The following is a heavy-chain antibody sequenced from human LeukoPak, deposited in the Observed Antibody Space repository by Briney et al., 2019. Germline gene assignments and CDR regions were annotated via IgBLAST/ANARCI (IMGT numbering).Heavy chain of an antibody. CDR3: ARERDYYGSGSYLESFDY. Sequence: PGGSLRLSCTASGFTFGDYAMNWFRQAPGKGLEWVAVISYDGSNKYYADSVKGRFTISRDNSKNTLYLQMNSLRAEDTAVYYCARERDYYGSGSYLESFDYWGQGTLVTVSS. CDR2: ISYDGSNK. J-gene: IGHJ4*02. V-gene: IGHV3-30*04. CDR1: GFTFGDYA. D-gene: IGHD3-10*01.